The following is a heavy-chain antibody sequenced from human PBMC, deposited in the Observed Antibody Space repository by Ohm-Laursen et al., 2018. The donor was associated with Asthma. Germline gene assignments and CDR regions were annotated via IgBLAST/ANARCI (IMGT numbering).Heavy chain of an antibody. J-gene: IGHJ1*01. CDR2: ISSSSSYT. D-gene: IGHD3-10*01. CDR1: GFTFSDYY. CDR3: ARDVLRYYGSGSYLAEYFQH. Sequence: SLRLSCTASGFTFSDYYMSWIRQAPGKGLEWVSYISSSSSYTNYADSVKGRFTISRDNAKNSLYLQMNSLRAEDTAVYYCARDVLRYYGSGSYLAEYFQHWGQGTLVTVSS. V-gene: IGHV3-11*06.